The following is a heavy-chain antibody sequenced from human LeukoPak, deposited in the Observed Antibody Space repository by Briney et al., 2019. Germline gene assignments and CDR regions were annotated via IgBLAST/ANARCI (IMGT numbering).Heavy chain of an antibody. Sequence: GSLRLSCAASGFAFNTYAMHWVRPAPGQGLEWVALIWHDGSHKFYSNSVRGQFTISRDNSKNTVSLQMNNLRPEDTAVYYCAREIFGSGSCPDFWGQGTLVTVSS. D-gene: IGHD3-10*01. CDR2: IWHDGSHK. V-gene: IGHV3-33*01. CDR1: GFAFNTYA. J-gene: IGHJ4*02. CDR3: AREIFGSGSCPDF.